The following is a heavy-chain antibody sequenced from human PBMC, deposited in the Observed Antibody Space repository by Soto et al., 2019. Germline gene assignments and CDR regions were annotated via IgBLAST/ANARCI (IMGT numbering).Heavy chain of an antibody. CDR2: IWYDGAEK. V-gene: IGHV3-33*01. Sequence: QVQLVESGGGVVQPGRSLRLSCAASGFRFSSYGMHWVRQAPGKELVWVAVIWYDGAEKYYADSVKGRFTISRDNSKNTLYLQVNNLRVEDTAVYYCAAQVGTGFPPDYWGQGTLVTVSS. D-gene: IGHD1-26*01. CDR1: GFRFSSYG. CDR3: AAQVGTGFPPDY. J-gene: IGHJ4*02.